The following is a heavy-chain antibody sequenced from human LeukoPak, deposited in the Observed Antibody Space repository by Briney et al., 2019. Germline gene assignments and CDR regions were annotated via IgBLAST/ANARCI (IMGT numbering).Heavy chain of an antibody. V-gene: IGHV1-2*06. J-gene: IGHJ4*02. CDR2: INPNSGGT. D-gene: IGHD4-17*01. Sequence: ASVKASSKASGYTFTGYYMHWGRQAPGQGLEWMGRINPNSGGTNYAQKYQGRVTMSRDTSISTAYMELSRLRSDDTAVYYCARGSAYGDYRSEYYFDYWGQGTLVTVSS. CDR1: GYTFTGYY. CDR3: ARGSAYGDYRSEYYFDY.